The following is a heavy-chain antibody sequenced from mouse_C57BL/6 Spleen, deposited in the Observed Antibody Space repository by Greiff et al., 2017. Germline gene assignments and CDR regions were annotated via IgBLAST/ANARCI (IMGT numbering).Heavy chain of an antibody. V-gene: IGHV5-17*01. CDR3: ARGDYGSGYGAMGC. CDR1: GFTFSDYG. CDR2: ISRGSSTI. J-gene: IGHJ4*01. Sequence: EVMLVESGGGLVKPGGSLKLSCAASGFTFSDYGMPWVRQAPEKGLEWVAYISRGSSTIYYADTVKGRFTISRDNAKNTLFLQMTRLRSEDSAVYYCARGDYGSGYGAMGCWGKVASVT. D-gene: IGHD1-1*01.